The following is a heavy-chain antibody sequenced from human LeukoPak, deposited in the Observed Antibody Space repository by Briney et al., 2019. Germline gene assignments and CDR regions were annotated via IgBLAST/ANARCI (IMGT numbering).Heavy chain of an antibody. J-gene: IGHJ4*02. CDR2: ISSGSSYI. Sequence: GGSLRLSCAASGFTFSSYSINWVRQAPGRGLEWVSSISSGSSYIYYAASVKGRFTISRDNAKNSLYLQMNSLTVDYTAVYYCGREKQQWLVVPDYWGQGTLVTVSS. D-gene: IGHD6-19*01. CDR1: GFTFSSYS. V-gene: IGHV3-21*04. CDR3: GREKQQWLVVPDY.